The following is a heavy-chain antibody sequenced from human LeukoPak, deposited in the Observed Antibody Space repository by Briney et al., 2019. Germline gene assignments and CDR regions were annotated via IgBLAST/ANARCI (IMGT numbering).Heavy chain of an antibody. V-gene: IGHV5-51*01. CDR3: ARQGTIVAGTLGTTFDY. CDR1: GYSFTNYW. J-gene: IGHJ4*02. CDR2: TYPGDSDT. Sequence: GESLKISCKASGYSFTNYWIGWVRHMPGEGLEWMVITYPGDSDTKYSPSVQGQVTISADKSINTPYLQWSSLRAADTAMYYCARQGTIVAGTLGTTFDYWGQGTLLTVSS. D-gene: IGHD5-12*01.